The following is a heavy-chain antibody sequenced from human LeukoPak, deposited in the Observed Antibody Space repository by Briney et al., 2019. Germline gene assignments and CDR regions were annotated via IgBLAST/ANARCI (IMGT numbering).Heavy chain of an antibody. CDR2: IYTSGST. V-gene: IGHV4-4*07. D-gene: IGHD2-15*01. CDR1: GGSISSYY. J-gene: IGHJ3*02. CDR3: AREVGVVVAAHAFDI. Sequence: PSETLSLTCTVSGGSISSYYWSWIRQPAGKGLERIGRIYTSGSTNYNPSLKSRVTMSVDTSKNQFSLKLSSVTAADTAVYYCAREVGVVVAAHAFDIWGQGTMVTVSS.